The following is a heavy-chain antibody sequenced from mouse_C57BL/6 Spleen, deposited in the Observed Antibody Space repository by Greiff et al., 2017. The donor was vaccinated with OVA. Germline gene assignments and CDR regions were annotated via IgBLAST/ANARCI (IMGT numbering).Heavy chain of an antibody. J-gene: IGHJ1*03. Sequence: QVQLQQSGAELVMPGASVKLSCKASGYTFTSYWMHWVKQRPGQGLEWIGEIDPSDSYTNYNQKFKGKSTLTVDKSSSTAYMQLSSLTSEDSAVYYGARWDYGSSYWYFDVWGTGTTVTVSS. V-gene: IGHV1-69*01. CDR3: ARWDYGSSYWYFDV. CDR1: GYTFTSYW. D-gene: IGHD1-1*01. CDR2: IDPSDSYT.